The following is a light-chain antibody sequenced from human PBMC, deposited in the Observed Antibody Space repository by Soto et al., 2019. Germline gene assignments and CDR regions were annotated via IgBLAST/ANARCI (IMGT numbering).Light chain of an antibody. Sequence: VLSQSPGRLSLSPGERATLSCRASQSAPSTYFAWYQQKSGQPPRLLISGTSNRATGIPDRFSGSGSGRDFTLTISRLEPEDFAVYFCQQFGNSPWTFGQGTKVDIK. CDR1: QSAPSTY. V-gene: IGKV3-20*01. CDR3: QQFGNSPWT. CDR2: GTS. J-gene: IGKJ1*01.